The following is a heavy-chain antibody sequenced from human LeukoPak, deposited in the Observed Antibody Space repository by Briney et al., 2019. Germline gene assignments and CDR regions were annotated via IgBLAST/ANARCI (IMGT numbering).Heavy chain of an antibody. D-gene: IGHD5-12*01. V-gene: IGHV1-8*01. Sequence: ASVKVSCKASGYTFTSYDINWVRQATGQGLEWMGWMNPNSGNTGYAQKFQGRVTMTRNTSISTAYMELSSLRSEDTAVYYCARNIVATTNYDSWGQGTLVTVSS. J-gene: IGHJ4*02. CDR1: GYTFTSYD. CDR2: MNPNSGNT. CDR3: ARNIVATTNYDS.